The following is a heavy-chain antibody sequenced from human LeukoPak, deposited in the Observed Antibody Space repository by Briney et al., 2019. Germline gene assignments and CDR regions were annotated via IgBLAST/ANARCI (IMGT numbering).Heavy chain of an antibody. D-gene: IGHD1-1*01. CDR3: AKMNGYMDV. Sequence: GGSLRLSCTASGFTFSSSAITWARQAPGKGLEWVSGISGSGSGTYYADFVKGRFTISRDNSKNTMYLEMNSLRAEDTAVYYGAKMNGYMDVWGKGTTVTVSS. CDR1: GFTFSSSA. J-gene: IGHJ6*03. CDR2: ISGSGSGT. V-gene: IGHV3-23*01.